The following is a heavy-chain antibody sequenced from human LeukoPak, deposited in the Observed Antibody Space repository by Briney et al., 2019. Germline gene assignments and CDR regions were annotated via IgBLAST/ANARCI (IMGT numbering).Heavy chain of an antibody. CDR2: ISYDGSNK. Sequence: GGSLRLFCAASGFTFSSYAMHWVRQAPGKGLEWVAVISYDGSNKYYADSVKGRFTISRDNSKNTLYLQMNSLRAEDTAVYYCAKDPPRTVTVTTRFDYWGQGTLVTVSS. D-gene: IGHD4-11*01. V-gene: IGHV3-30-3*01. CDR3: AKDPPRTVTVTTRFDY. CDR1: GFTFSSYA. J-gene: IGHJ4*02.